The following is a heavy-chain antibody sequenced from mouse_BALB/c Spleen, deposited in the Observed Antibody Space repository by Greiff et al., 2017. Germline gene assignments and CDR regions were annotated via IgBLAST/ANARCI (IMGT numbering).Heavy chain of an antibody. J-gene: IGHJ4*01. Sequence: EVQLVESGGGLVQPGGSLKLSCAASGFTFSSYTMSWVRQTPEKRLEWVAYISNGGGSTYYPDTVKGRFTISRDNAKNTLYLQMSSLKSEDTAMYYCARPYDYAMDYWGQGTSVTVSS. CDR3: ARPYDYAMDY. CDR2: ISNGGGST. D-gene: IGHD2-12*01. V-gene: IGHV5-12-2*01. CDR1: GFTFSSYT.